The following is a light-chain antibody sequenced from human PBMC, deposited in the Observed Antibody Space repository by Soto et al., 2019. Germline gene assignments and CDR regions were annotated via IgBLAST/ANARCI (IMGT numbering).Light chain of an antibody. J-gene: IGKJ4*01. CDR1: QSLLHSNGYNS. CDR3: LQALQTPRT. CDR2: LGS. Sequence: DIVMTQSPLSQPVTPGEPASISCRSRQSLLHSNGYNSLDWYLQKPGQSPQPLIYLGSNRASGGPVRISGSGSGTDFTLKISSVEAEDVGVYYCLQALQTPRTFGGGTKVDIK. V-gene: IGKV2-28*01.